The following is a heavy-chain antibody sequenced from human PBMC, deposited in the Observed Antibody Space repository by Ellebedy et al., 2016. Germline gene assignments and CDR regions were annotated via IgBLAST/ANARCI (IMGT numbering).Heavy chain of an antibody. CDR1: GFTFSDYY. CDR3: AREAWLSGGSWIDY. CDR2: ISSSGSTI. V-gene: IGHV3-11*01. J-gene: IGHJ4*02. Sequence: GGSLRLXXAASGFTFSDYYMSWIRQAPGKGLEWVSYISSSGSTIYYADSVKGRFTISRDNAKNSLYLQMNSLRAEDTAVYYCAREAWLSGGSWIDYWGQGTLVTVSS. D-gene: IGHD2-15*01.